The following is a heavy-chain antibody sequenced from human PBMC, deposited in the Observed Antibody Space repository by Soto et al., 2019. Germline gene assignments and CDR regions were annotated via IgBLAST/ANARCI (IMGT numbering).Heavy chain of an antibody. V-gene: IGHV3-21*01. D-gene: IGHD3-3*01. CDR1: GFTFSSYS. CDR2: ISRTSNYI. Sequence: LRLSCAASGFTFSSYSMNWVRQAPGKGLEWVSSISRTSNYIYYTDSVKGRFTISRDNAKNSIYLQMNSLRAEDTATYYCASGVFGLVSPVIGGYWGQGTLVTVSS. CDR3: ASGVFGLVSPVIGGY. J-gene: IGHJ4*02.